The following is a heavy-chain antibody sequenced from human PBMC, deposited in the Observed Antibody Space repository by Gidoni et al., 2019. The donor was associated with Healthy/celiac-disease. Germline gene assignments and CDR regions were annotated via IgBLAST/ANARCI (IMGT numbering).Heavy chain of an antibody. D-gene: IGHD2-15*01. J-gene: IGHJ3*02. Sequence: QVQLQESGPGLVKPSEALSLTCPVSVGSIRSYYWSWIRQPAGKGLEWIGRIYTSGSTNYNPSLKSRVTMSVDTSKNQFSLKLSSVTAADTAVYYCARDLGYCSGGSCYNDAFDIWGQGTMVTVSS. CDR3: ARDLGYCSGGSCYNDAFDI. CDR2: IYTSGST. CDR1: VGSIRSYY. V-gene: IGHV4-4*07.